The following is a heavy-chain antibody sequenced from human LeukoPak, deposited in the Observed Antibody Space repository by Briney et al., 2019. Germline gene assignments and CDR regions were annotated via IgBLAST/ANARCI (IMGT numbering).Heavy chain of an antibody. V-gene: IGHV4-34*01. CDR1: GGSFSDYY. D-gene: IGHD6-19*01. Sequence: SETLSLTCAVYGGSFSDYYWSWIRQPPGKGLEWIGEIHHSGSTNYNPSLKSRVTISVDTSKNQFSLKLSSVTAADTAVYYCASLSTQWLFLDYWGQGTLVTVSP. CDR2: IHHSGST. J-gene: IGHJ4*02. CDR3: ASLSTQWLFLDY.